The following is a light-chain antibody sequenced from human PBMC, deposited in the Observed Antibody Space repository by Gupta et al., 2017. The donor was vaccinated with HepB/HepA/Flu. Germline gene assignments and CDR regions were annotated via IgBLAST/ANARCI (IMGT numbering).Light chain of an antibody. J-gene: IGKJ1*01. CDR3: QQYNGDSET. V-gene: IGKV1-5*03. CDR2: RAS. CDR1: QSISSW. Sequence: DIQMTQSPSPLSASVGDRVTITCRASQSISSWLALFQQKTGQAPKLLIQRASILESGVPSRFSGSGSGTEFTLTISSLQPDDFSTYYCQQYNGDSETFGQGTKVEIK.